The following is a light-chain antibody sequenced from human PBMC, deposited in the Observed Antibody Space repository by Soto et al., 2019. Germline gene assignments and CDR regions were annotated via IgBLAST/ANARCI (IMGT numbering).Light chain of an antibody. V-gene: IGLV1-44*01. CDR3: AAWYDSLNGFWV. CDR1: SSNIGSNT. J-gene: IGLJ3*02. Sequence: QSVLTQPPSASGTPGQRVTISCSGSSSNIGSNTVNWYQQLPGTAPKLLIYSNNQRPSGVPDRFSGSKSGTSASLAIIGLQFEDEADYYCAAWYDSLNGFWVFCGGTKLTV. CDR2: SNN.